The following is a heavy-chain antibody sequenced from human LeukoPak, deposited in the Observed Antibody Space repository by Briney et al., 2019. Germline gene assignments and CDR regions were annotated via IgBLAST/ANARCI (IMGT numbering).Heavy chain of an antibody. D-gene: IGHD3-22*01. V-gene: IGHV3-74*01. CDR2: INNGGSAT. CDR3: AKRWLEYDAFDI. CDR1: GFTFSNYW. J-gene: IGHJ3*02. Sequence: GGSLRLSCAASGFTFSNYWMHWVRLVLGKGLVWVSCINNGGSATTDADSVKGRFTTSRDNVKNTLYLQMNSLGVEDTAVYYCAKRWLEYDAFDIWGQGTMVTVSS.